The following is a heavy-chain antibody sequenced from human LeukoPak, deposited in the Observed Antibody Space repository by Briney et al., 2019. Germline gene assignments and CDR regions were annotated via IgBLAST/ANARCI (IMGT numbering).Heavy chain of an antibody. D-gene: IGHD6-13*01. J-gene: IGHJ3*02. CDR1: GDSISSSSYY. V-gene: IGHV4-39*01. CDR3: ARHVWQQLDRDAFDI. CDR2: IYYSGNT. Sequence: PSETLSLTCNVSGDSISSSSYYWGWIRQPPGKGLEWIGNIYYSGNTYYNPSLKSRVTISVDTSNNQFSLKLSSVTAADTAVYYCARHVWQQLDRDAFDIWGQGTMVTVSS.